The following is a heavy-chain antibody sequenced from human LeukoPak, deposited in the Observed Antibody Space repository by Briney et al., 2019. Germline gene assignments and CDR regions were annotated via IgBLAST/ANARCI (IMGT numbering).Heavy chain of an antibody. V-gene: IGHV3-13*01. CDR2: IGSGGDT. CDR1: GFSFSSYD. J-gene: IGHJ4*02. Sequence: PGGSLRLSCAGSGFSFSSYDMLWVHQATGKGLEWVSAIGSGGDTYYAGSVKGRFTISRESAKNSFYLQMNSLSAGDTAVYFCARAVAGTDEIDSWGQGTLVTVFS. CDR3: ARAVAGTDEIDS. D-gene: IGHD6-19*01.